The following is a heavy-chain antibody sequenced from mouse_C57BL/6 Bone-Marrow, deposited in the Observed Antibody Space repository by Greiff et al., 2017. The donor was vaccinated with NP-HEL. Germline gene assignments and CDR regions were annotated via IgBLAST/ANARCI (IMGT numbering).Heavy chain of an antibody. CDR1: GFSLSTFGMG. D-gene: IGHD1-1*01. CDR2: IWWDDDK. V-gene: IGHV8-8*01. J-gene: IGHJ3*01. Sequence: QVTLKECGPGILQPSQTLSLTCSFSGFSLSTFGMGVGWIRQPSGKGLEWLAHIWWDDDKYYNPALKSRLTISKDTSKNQVFLKIANVDTADTATYYCARIAWYYGSRTWFAYWGQGTLVTVSA. CDR3: ARIAWYYGSRTWFAY.